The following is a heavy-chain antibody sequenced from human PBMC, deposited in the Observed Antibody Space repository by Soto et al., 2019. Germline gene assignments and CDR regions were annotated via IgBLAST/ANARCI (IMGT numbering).Heavy chain of an antibody. CDR2: INHSGST. Sequence: LSLTCAVYGGSFSGYYWSWIRQPPGKGLEWIGEINHSGSTNYNPSLKSRVTISVDTSRNQFSLKLSSVTAADTAVYYCAREDSSSWPFYYYGMDVWGQGTTVTVS. CDR3: AREDSSSWPFYYYGMDV. D-gene: IGHD6-13*01. J-gene: IGHJ6*02. V-gene: IGHV4-34*01. CDR1: GGSFSGYY.